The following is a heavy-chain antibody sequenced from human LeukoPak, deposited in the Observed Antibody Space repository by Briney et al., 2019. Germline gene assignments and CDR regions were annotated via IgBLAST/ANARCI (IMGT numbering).Heavy chain of an antibody. CDR1: GFTFRTDW. Sequence: GGSLRLSCVASGFTFRTDWKSWVRQAPGKGPEWVASIKHDGSEKYYVDSVKGRFTISTVNAKNSLYLQMNSLRAEDTAVYYCAREWNWGQGSLVTVSS. CDR3: AREWN. CDR2: IKHDGSEK. V-gene: IGHV3-7*01. J-gene: IGHJ4*02.